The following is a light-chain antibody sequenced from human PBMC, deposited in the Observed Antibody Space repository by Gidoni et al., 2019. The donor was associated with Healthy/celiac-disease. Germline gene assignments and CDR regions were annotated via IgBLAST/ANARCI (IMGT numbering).Light chain of an antibody. J-gene: IGLJ2*01. CDR3: QVWDSSTAV. Sequence: SYELTPPLSVSVALGQTARITCGGNNIGSKNVHWYQQKPGQALVLVIYRGSNRPSGIPERFSGSNSGNTATLTISRAQAGDEADYYCQVWDSSTAVFGGGTKLTVL. V-gene: IGLV3-9*01. CDR2: RGS. CDR1: NIGSKN.